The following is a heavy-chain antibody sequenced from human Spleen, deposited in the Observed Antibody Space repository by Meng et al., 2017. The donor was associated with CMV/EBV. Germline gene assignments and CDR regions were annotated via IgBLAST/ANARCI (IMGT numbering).Heavy chain of an antibody. CDR2: INQSGSS. D-gene: IGHD3-9*01. J-gene: IGHJ4*02. CDR1: SGYS. V-gene: IGHV4-34*01. CDR3: ARGRNAYYDFLTGYHYYFDL. Sequence: SGYSWSWSSQPTEKGLEWIGEINQSGSSNYNASLRSRVTILLETSKNQMSLKLRTLTAADTAVYYCARGRNAYYDFLTGYHYYFDLWAQGTLVTVSS.